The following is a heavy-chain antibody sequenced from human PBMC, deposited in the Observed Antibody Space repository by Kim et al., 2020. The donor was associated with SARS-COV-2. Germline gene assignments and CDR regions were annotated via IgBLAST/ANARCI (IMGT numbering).Heavy chain of an antibody. D-gene: IGHD2-21*02. Sequence: AASVTGRFTNSRDNSKTTLYLQMNSLRAEDTAVYYCASGVVTTPYYGMDVWGQGTTVTVSS. V-gene: IGHV3-30*01. J-gene: IGHJ6*02. CDR3: ASGVVTTPYYGMDV.